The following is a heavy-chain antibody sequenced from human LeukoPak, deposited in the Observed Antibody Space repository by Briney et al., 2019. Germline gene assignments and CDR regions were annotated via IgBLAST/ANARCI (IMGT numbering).Heavy chain of an antibody. Sequence: GGSLRLSCAASGFSFSTYAMHWVRQAPGKGLEWVALISSEGSNKNHADSVKGRFTISRDNSKNTLYLQMNSLRAEDTAVYYCAKFSSDTNYYYGMDVWGPGTTVTVSS. CDR1: GFSFSTYA. J-gene: IGHJ6*02. D-gene: IGHD6-6*01. V-gene: IGHV3-30*18. CDR3: AKFSSDTNYYYGMDV. CDR2: ISSEGSNK.